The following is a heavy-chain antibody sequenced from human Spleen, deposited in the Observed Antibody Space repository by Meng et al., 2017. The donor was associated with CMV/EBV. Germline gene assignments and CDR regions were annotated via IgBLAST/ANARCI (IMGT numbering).Heavy chain of an antibody. CDR1: GGTFSSYT. D-gene: IGHD5-18*01. CDR2: IIPILGIA. CDR3: ARDHLETAGGAFDI. V-gene: IGHV1-69*04. Sequence: SVKVSCKASGGTFSSYTISWVRQAPGQGREWMGRIIPILGIANYAQKFQGRVTITADKSTSTAYMELSSLRSEDTAVYYCARDHLETAGGAFDIWGQGTMVTVSS. J-gene: IGHJ3*02.